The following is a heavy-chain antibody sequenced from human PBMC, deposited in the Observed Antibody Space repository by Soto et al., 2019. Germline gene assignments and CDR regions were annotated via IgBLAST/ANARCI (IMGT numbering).Heavy chain of an antibody. D-gene: IGHD6-19*01. CDR1: GFTFSTYA. CDR2: ISGSGDST. Sequence: EVQLLESGRGLVQPGGSLRLSCAASGFTFSTYAMNWVRQAPGKGLEWVSGISGSGDSTYYADSVKGRFTVSRDNSKNTLYLQMNSLRAEDTPVFYCAKERSSGWSFDYWGQGTLVTVSS. CDR3: AKERSSGWSFDY. J-gene: IGHJ4*02. V-gene: IGHV3-23*01.